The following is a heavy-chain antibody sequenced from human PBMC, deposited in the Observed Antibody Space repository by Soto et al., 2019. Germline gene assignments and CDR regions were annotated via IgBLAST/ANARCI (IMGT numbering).Heavy chain of an antibody. CDR3: VRDVDPTFFHYYGMGV. V-gene: IGHV1-46*01. CDR1: GYTFTNYY. J-gene: IGHJ6*02. D-gene: IGHD5-12*01. Sequence: QVQLVQSGAEVKKPGASVKVSCKASGYTFTNYYIHWVRQTPGQGLEWMGIINPWGGSTSYTQKFQGRVTMTTDTSTSTVYMELSSLRSEDTAVYYCVRDVDPTFFHYYGMGVWGQGTTVTVSS. CDR2: INPWGGST.